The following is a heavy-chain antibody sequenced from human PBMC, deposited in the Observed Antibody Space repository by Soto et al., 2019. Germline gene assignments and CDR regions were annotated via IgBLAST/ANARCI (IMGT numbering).Heavy chain of an antibody. CDR2: IWYDGSNK. J-gene: IGHJ4*02. V-gene: IGHV3-33*01. CDR1: GFTFSSYG. CDR3: ARGVSEYCSSTSCPYNFDY. D-gene: IGHD2-2*01. Sequence: GGSLRLSCAASGFTFSSYGMHWVRQAPGKGLEWVAVIWYDGSNKYYADSVKGRFTISRDNSKNTLYLQMNSLRAEDTAVYYCARGVSEYCSSTSCPYNFDYWGQGTLVTVSS.